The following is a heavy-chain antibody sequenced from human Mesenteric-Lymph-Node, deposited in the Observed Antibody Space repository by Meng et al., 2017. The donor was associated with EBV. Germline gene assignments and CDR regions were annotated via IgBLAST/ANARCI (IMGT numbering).Heavy chain of an antibody. J-gene: IGHJ4*02. CDR1: GGSFSGYF. D-gene: IGHD3/OR15-3a*01. V-gene: IGHV4-34*01. Sequence: QVHLQQWGAXLFKPXXXLSLTCAVYGGSFSGYFSTWIRQPPGKGLEWIGEISHTGGTNYNPSLKSRVTISLDTSKNQFSLNLNSVTAADTAVYYCARGPYSDWPLAAYWGQGTLVTVSS. CDR3: ARGPYSDWPLAAY. CDR2: ISHTGGT.